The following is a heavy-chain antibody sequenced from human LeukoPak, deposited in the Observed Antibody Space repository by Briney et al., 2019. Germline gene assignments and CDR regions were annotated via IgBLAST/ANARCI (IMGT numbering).Heavy chain of an antibody. CDR2: IYHSGST. CDR3: TRSLLRLGYCSSTSCHPYAFDI. J-gene: IGHJ3*02. D-gene: IGHD2-2*01. V-gene: IGHV4-38-2*02. Sequence: TETLSLTCTVSGYSISSGYYWGWIRQPPGKGLEWIGSIYHSGSTYYNPSLKSRVTISVDTSKNQFSLKLSSVTAADTAVYYCTRSLLRLGYCSSTSCHPYAFDIWGQGTMVTVSS. CDR1: GYSISSGYY.